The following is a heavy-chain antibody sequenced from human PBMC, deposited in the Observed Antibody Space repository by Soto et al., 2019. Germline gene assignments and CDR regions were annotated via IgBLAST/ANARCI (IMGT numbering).Heavy chain of an antibody. Sequence: GGSLRLSCVASGFTFSSQAMNWVRQTPGKGLECVSAISAGSAITYYADSVKGRFAVSRDSSKNTLYLQMDSLRVEDSALYYCGKSMLSGVFELWGQGTRVTVSS. CDR1: GFTFSSQA. V-gene: IGHV3-23*01. CDR3: GKSMLSGVFEL. CDR2: ISAGSAIT. J-gene: IGHJ3*01. D-gene: IGHD3-10*01.